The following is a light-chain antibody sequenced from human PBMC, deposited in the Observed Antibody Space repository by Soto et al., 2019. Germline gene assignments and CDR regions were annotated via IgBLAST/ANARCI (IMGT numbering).Light chain of an antibody. CDR2: DAS. Sequence: EIVLTQSPATLSLSPGERATLSCRASQSVSSYLAWYQQKPGQAPRLLIYDASNRATGIPARFSGSGSGTDFTRTISSLEPEDFAVYYCQQRSNWPPRTFGQGTKVDIK. J-gene: IGKJ1*01. CDR3: QQRSNWPPRT. CDR1: QSVSSY. V-gene: IGKV3-11*01.